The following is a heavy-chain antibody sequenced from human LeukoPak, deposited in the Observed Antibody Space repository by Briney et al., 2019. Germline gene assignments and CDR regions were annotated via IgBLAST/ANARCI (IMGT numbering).Heavy chain of an antibody. CDR1: GFTFSSYA. Sequence: GGSLRLSCAASGFTFSSYAMHWVRQAPGKGLEWVAAISYDGPNKYYVDSVKGRFTISRDNSKNTLYLQMNSLRAEDTAVYYCARDLYNLGYTSWFDPWGQGTLVTVSS. D-gene: IGHD5-18*01. V-gene: IGHV3-30*04. J-gene: IGHJ5*02. CDR2: ISYDGPNK. CDR3: ARDLYNLGYTSWFDP.